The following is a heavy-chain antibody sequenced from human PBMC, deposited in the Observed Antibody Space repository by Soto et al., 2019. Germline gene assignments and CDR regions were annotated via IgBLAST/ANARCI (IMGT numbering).Heavy chain of an antibody. J-gene: IGHJ4*02. Sequence: EVQLVESGGGLVQPGGSLKLSCAASGFTFSSYLMSWVRQAPGTGLEWVANMNQDGSEIYYVDSVRGRCTISRENAENSLYLQMNSLRAEDTAVYYCARGGSLLWFGEPRGQGTLVTVSS. CDR1: GFTFSSYL. D-gene: IGHD3-10*01. CDR3: ARGGSLLWFGEP. CDR2: MNQDGSEI. V-gene: IGHV3-7*01.